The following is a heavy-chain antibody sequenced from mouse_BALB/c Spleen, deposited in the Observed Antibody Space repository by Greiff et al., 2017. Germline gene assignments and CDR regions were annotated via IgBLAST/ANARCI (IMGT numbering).Heavy chain of an antibody. CDR1: GYTFTSYY. CDR2: INPSNGGT. CDR3: TRLFYYAMDY. Sequence: QVQLQQSGAELVKPGASVKLSCKASGYTFTSYYMYWVKQRPGQGLEWIGEINPSNGGTNFNEKFKSKATLTLDKSSSTAYMQLSSLTSEDSAVYYCTRLFYYAMDYWGQGTSVTVAS. V-gene: IGHV1S81*02. J-gene: IGHJ4*01.